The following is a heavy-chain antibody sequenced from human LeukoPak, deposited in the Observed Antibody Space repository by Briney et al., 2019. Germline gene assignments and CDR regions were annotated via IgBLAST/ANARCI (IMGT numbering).Heavy chain of an antibody. V-gene: IGHV1-2*02. Sequence: ASVKVSCKASGYTFTGYYMHWVRQAPGQGLEWMGWINPNSGGTNYAQKFQGRVTMTRDTSISTAYMELSRLRSDDTAVYYCATAVSAWEPPDYWGQGTLVTVSS. D-gene: IGHD1-26*01. CDR3: ATAVSAWEPPDY. CDR1: GYTFTGYY. CDR2: INPNSGGT. J-gene: IGHJ4*02.